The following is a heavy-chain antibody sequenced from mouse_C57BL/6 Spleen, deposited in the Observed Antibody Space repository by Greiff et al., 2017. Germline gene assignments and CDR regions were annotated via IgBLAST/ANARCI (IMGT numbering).Heavy chain of an antibody. Sequence: QVQLQQSGAELVKPGASVKLSCKASGYTFTSYWMHWVKQRPGQGLEWIGMIHPNSGSTNYNEKFKSKATLTVDKSSSTAYMQLSSLTSEDSAVYYCARYDYGSSGAMDYWGQGTSVTVSS. D-gene: IGHD1-1*01. CDR3: ARYDYGSSGAMDY. CDR2: IHPNSGST. J-gene: IGHJ4*01. V-gene: IGHV1-64*01. CDR1: GYTFTSYW.